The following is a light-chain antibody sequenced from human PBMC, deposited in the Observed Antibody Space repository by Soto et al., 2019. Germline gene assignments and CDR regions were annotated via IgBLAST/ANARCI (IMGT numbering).Light chain of an antibody. J-gene: IGKJ4*01. CDR2: WAS. Sequence: DIVMTQSPDSLAVSLGERATINCKSSQSVLYSSNNKNYLAWYQQKPGQPPKLLIYWASTRRSGVPDRFSGSASGTDFTLTISSLQAEDVAVYSCQQYYSTPTFGGGTKVEIK. V-gene: IGKV4-1*01. CDR3: QQYYSTPT. CDR1: QSVLYSSNNKNY.